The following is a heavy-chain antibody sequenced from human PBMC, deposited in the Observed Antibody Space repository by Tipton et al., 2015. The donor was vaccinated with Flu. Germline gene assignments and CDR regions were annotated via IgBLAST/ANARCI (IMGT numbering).Heavy chain of an antibody. D-gene: IGHD1-14*01. J-gene: IGHJ6*02. CDR3: ARDQGSIEPFYYYYGMDV. Sequence: QLVQSGGGLMQPGGSLRVSCAASGFSVNINYMTWVRQAPGKGLEWVSVIYRDGTTYYADSVKGRFTTSRDNSKNTLYLQMNSLRVDDTAVYYCARDQGSIEPFYYYYGMDVWGQGTTVTVSS. CDR1: GFSVNINY. V-gene: IGHV3-53*01. CDR2: IYRDGTT.